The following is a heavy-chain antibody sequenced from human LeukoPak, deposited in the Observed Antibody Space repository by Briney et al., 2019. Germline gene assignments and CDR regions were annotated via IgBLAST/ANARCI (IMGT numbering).Heavy chain of an antibody. CDR2: IRYDGSNK. J-gene: IGHJ4*02. Sequence: PGGSLRLSCAASGFTFSSYGMHWVRQAPGKGLEWVAFIRYDGSNKYYADSVKGRFTIPRDNSKNTLYLQMNSLRAEDTAVYYCAKGTTVTNVPFDYWGQGTLVTVSS. CDR3: AKGTTVTNVPFDY. D-gene: IGHD4-17*01. CDR1: GFTFSSYG. V-gene: IGHV3-30*02.